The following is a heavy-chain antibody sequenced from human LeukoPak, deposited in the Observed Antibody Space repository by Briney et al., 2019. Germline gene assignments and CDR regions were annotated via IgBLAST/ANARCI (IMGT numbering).Heavy chain of an antibody. CDR3: ARDGAAAGPDY. J-gene: IGHJ4*02. Sequence: GGSLRLSCAASGFTFSSYWMHWVRQAPGKGLVWVSRINSDGSSTSYADSVKGRFTISRDNAKNTLYLQMNSLRAEDTAVYHCARDGAAAGPDYWGQGTLVTVSS. CDR1: GFTFSSYW. D-gene: IGHD6-13*01. CDR2: INSDGSST. V-gene: IGHV3-74*01.